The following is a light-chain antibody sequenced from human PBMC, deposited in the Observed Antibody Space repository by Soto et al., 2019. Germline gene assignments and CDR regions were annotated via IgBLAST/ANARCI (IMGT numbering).Light chain of an antibody. CDR1: SSDVGSYNL. V-gene: IGLV2-23*01. J-gene: IGLJ3*02. Sequence: LTQPASVSGSPGQSITISCTGTSSDVGSYNLVSWYQQHPGKAPKLMIYEGSKWPSGVSNRFSGSKSGNTASLTISGLQAEDEADYYCCSYAGSSTWVFGGGTKLTVL. CDR2: EGS. CDR3: CSYAGSSTWV.